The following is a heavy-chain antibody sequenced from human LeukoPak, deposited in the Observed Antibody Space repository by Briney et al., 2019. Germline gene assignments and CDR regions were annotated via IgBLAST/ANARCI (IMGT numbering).Heavy chain of an antibody. Sequence: GGSLRLSCAASGFIFSNSWMTWVRQAPGKGLEWVANIKGDGSEKEYVESVKGRFTISRDNAKDSLYLQMNSLRAEDTAVYYCATNAGWFRLDSWGQGALVTVSS. J-gene: IGHJ4*02. CDR1: GFIFSNSW. CDR3: ATNAGWFRLDS. V-gene: IGHV3-7*05. CDR2: IKGDGSEK. D-gene: IGHD2-15*01.